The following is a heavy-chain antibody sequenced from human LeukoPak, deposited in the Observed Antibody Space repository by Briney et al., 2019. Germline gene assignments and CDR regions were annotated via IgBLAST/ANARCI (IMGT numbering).Heavy chain of an antibody. CDR1: GGSISSYY. Sequence: SETLSLTCTVSGGSISSYYWIWIRQPPGKGLEWIGYIYYSGSTNYNPSLKSRVTISVDTSKNQFSLKLSSVTAADTAVYYCARDRNYYGSGRQVGYYGMDVWGQGTTVTVSS. CDR3: ARDRNYYGSGRQVGYYGMDV. V-gene: IGHV4-59*01. CDR2: IYYSGST. J-gene: IGHJ6*02. D-gene: IGHD3-10*01.